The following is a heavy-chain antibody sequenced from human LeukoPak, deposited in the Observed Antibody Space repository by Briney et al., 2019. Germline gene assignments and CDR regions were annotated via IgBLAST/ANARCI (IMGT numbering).Heavy chain of an antibody. CDR1: GFTFSDYY. Sequence: KPGGSLRLSCAASGFTFSDYYMSWIRQAPGKGLEWVSYISSSGSTIYYADSVKGRFTISRDNAKNSLYLQMNSLRAEDTAVYYCARDTRWELPSSAGPYYYYGMDVWGQGTTVTVSS. J-gene: IGHJ6*02. V-gene: IGHV3-11*01. D-gene: IGHD1-26*01. CDR2: ISSSGSTI. CDR3: ARDTRWELPSSAGPYYYYGMDV.